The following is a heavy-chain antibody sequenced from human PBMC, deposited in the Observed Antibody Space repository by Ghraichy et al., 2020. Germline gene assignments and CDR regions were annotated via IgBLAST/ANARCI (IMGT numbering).Heavy chain of an antibody. V-gene: IGHV3-7*01. D-gene: IGHD6-25*01. J-gene: IGHJ3*02. CDR1: GFTFINSW. CDR2: TSPDGNTR. Sequence: GESLNISCAASGFTFINSWMTWVRQAPGKGLEWVANTSPDGNTRNYVGSVKGRFTISRDNAKNSLYLQMNNLRAEDTAVYFCARDAAFNRFDIWGQGTMLIVSS. CDR3: ARDAAFNRFDI.